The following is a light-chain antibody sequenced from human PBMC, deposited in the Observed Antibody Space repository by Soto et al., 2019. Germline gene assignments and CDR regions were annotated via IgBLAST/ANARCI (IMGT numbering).Light chain of an antibody. Sequence: EIVLTQSPGTLSLSPGERATLSCRASQSVSSRYLAWYQQTPGQAPRLLIYGASNRATGIPDRFSGGGSGTDFTLTISRPEPEDFAAYYCHLYGASPPFAFGPGSKVDIK. V-gene: IGKV3-20*01. CDR2: GAS. CDR1: QSVSSRY. CDR3: HLYGASPPFA. J-gene: IGKJ3*01.